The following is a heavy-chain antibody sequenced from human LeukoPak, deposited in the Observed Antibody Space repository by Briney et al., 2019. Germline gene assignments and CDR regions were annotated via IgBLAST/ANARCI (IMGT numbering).Heavy chain of an antibody. CDR2: INPNSGGT. J-gene: IGHJ6*03. CDR1: GYTFTGYY. D-gene: IGHD5-18*01. CDR3: ARARGYSYGSYMDV. Sequence: GASVKVSCKASGYTFTGYYMHWVRQVPGQGLEWMGWINPNSGGTNYAQKFQGRVTMTRDTSISVAYMELSSLRSDDTAVYYCARARGYSYGSYMDVWGKGTTVTVSS. V-gene: IGHV1-2*02.